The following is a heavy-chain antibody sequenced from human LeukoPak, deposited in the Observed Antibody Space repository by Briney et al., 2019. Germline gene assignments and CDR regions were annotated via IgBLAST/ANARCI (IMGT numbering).Heavy chain of an antibody. CDR1: GDSVSSNSDA. J-gene: IGHJ4*02. D-gene: IGHD5-18*01. V-gene: IGHV6-1*01. Sequence: SQTLSLTCAISGDSVSSNSDAWIWIRQSPSKGLEWLGRTYYRSKWYNDYAVSVKTRITINPDTSKNQFSLQLNSMTPEDTAVYYCARTDTAMVTHWGQGTLVTVSS. CDR2: TYYRSKWYN. CDR3: ARTDTAMVTH.